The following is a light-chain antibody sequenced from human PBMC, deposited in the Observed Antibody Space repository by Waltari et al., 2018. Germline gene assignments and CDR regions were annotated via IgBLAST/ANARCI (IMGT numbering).Light chain of an antibody. CDR1: QSVSNY. Sequence: EIVLTQSPATLSLSPGERATLSCRASQSVSNYLAWYQQKPGQAPRLLIYGASNRVTGIPARFSGSGSGTDFTLTISSLEPGDFAVYYRQQRSNPITFGQGTRLEIK. J-gene: IGKJ5*01. V-gene: IGKV3-11*01. CDR3: QQRSNPIT. CDR2: GAS.